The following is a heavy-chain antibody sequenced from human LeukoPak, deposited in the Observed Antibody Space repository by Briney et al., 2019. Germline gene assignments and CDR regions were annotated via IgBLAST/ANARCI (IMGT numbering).Heavy chain of an antibody. J-gene: IGHJ4*02. CDR2: INPKSGVT. CDR1: GYTFTGYF. CDR3: ARGAGTAGIFDY. V-gene: IGHV1-2*02. Sequence: ASVKVSCKASGYTFTGYFMHWVRQAPGQGLEWMGWINPKSGVTNYVQNFQGRVTMTRDTSNSTAYMELSSLRSDDTAVYFWARGAGTAGIFDYWGQGSLVTVSS.